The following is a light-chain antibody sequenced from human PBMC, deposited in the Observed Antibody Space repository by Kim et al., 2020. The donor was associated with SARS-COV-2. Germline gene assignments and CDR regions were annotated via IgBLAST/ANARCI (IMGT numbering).Light chain of an antibody. Sequence: SPGERATPACRASESVSNSYSAWYQQKPGQAPRLLIYGASSRATGIPDRFSGSGSGTDFTLTISRLEPEDFAVYYCQQYGSSPWTFGQGTKVDIK. CDR1: ESVSNSY. CDR3: QQYGSSPWT. V-gene: IGKV3-20*01. J-gene: IGKJ1*01. CDR2: GAS.